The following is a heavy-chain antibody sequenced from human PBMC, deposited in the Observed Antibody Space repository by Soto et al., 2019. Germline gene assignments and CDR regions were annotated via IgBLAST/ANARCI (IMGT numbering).Heavy chain of an antibody. CDR3: ATYTAFAKYYFDY. V-gene: IGHV4-30-2*01. D-gene: IGHD3-16*01. J-gene: IGHJ4*02. CDR1: GVSITTNGYS. CDR2: IYPSGTI. Sequence: LSLTCAVSGVSITTNGYSWSWIRQPPGKGLEWIGYIYPSGTIFYNPSLNSRVTISADTSNNQFSLRLTSVTAADTAVYFCATYTAFAKYYFDYWGRGTLVTVSS.